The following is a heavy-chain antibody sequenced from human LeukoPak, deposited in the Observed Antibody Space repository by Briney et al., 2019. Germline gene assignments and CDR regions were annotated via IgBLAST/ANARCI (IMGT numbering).Heavy chain of an antibody. V-gene: IGHV4-39*01. CDR2: IYYSGST. Sequence: PSETLSLTCTISGGFISSSSYYWGWIRQPPGKGLEWIGDIYYSGSTYYNPALKSRVSMSIDTSKNQFSLELRSVAAADTALYYCARRHYYDSTGYLEWGQGTLVTVTS. CDR3: ARRHYYDSTGYLE. CDR1: GGFISSSSYY. J-gene: IGHJ1*01. D-gene: IGHD3-22*01.